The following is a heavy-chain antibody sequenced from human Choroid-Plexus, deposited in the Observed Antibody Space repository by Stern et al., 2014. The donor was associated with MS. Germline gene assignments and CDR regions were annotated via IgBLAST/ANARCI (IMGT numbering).Heavy chain of an antibody. CDR3: AKDRQYLTYFFDH. CDR1: GFTFGSCA. J-gene: IGHJ5*02. V-gene: IGHV3-30*18. Sequence: QEQLVQSGGGVVQPGRPLRLSCVASGFTFGSCAMHWVRQAPGKGLEWVAGGSYDGSNKYYADSVKGRFTISRDNSQNTLYMQMSSLRPEDTAVYYCAKDRQYLTYFFDHWGQGSLVTVSS. D-gene: IGHD2/OR15-2a*01. CDR2: GSYDGSNK.